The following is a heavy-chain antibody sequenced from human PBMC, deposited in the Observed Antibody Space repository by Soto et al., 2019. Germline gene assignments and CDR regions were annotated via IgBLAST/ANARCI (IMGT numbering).Heavy chain of an antibody. J-gene: IGHJ4*02. CDR3: TTVGCSGGGCYADF. D-gene: IGHD2-15*01. CDR2: IKSKANGGTT. V-gene: IGHV3-15*01. CDR1: GFTFSNPW. Sequence: EVQLVESGGGLVKPGGSLRLSCAGSGFTFSNPWMNWVRQAPGKGLEWVGRIKSKANGGTTDYAAPVKGRFTISRDDSKNTLYLHMDSPKSEDTAVYYCTTVGCSGGGCYADFWGQGTLVTVSS.